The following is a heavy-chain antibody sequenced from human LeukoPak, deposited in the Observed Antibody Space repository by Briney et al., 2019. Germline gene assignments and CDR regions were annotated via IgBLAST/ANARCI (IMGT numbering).Heavy chain of an antibody. CDR2: IIPIFGTA. CDR3: ARDGSGSYRPFDY. D-gene: IGHD3-10*01. V-gene: IGHV1-69*01. Sequence: SETVSCTASGGTFSSYAISWVRQAPGQGLEWMGGIIPIFGTANYAQKFKGRVTITADESTSTAYMELSSLRSEDTAVYYCARDGSGSYRPFDYWGQGTLVTVSS. J-gene: IGHJ4*02. CDR1: GGTFSSYA.